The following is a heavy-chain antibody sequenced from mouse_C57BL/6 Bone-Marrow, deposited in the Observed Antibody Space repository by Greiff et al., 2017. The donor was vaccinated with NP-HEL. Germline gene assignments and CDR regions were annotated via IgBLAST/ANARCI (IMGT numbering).Heavy chain of an antibody. D-gene: IGHD1-1*01. J-gene: IGHJ3*01. CDR2: ISYDGSN. V-gene: IGHV3-6*01. CDR1: GYSITSGYY. CDR3: ARGSSYDGAY. Sequence: EVKLMESGPGLVKPSQSLSLTCSVTGYSITSGYYWNWIRQFPGNKLEWMGYISYDGSNNYNPSLKNRISITRDTSKNQFFLKLNSVTTEDTATYYCARGSSYDGAYWGQGTLVTVSA.